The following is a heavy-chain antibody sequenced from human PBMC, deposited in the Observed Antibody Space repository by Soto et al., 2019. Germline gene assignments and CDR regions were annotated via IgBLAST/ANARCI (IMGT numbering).Heavy chain of an antibody. J-gene: IGHJ4*02. Sequence: QVQLQESGPGLVKPSETLSLTCTVSGTSISVFYWSCIRQPPGKGLEWIGYIDYRWSTNYNPSLMSRVTLSADTSKNQFSLNLSSVNAADTAIYYCARVLPGGQQRFDFWGQGTLATVSS. D-gene: IGHD2-15*01. CDR2: IDYRWST. CDR1: GTSISVFY. V-gene: IGHV4-59*01. CDR3: ARVLPGGQQRFDF.